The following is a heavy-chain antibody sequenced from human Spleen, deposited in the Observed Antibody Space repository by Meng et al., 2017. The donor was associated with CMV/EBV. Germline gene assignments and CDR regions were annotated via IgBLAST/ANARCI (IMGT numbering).Heavy chain of an antibody. CDR1: GGTFSSYT. CDR2: IIPILSIA. J-gene: IGHJ4*02. V-gene: IGHV1-69*02. CDR3: ARGPSQGYYFDY. Sequence: SVKVSCKASGGTFSSYTISWVRQAPGQGLEWMGRIIPILSIANYAQEFQGRVTITADKSTSTAYMKLSSLRSEDTAVYYCARGPSQGYYFDYWGQGTLVTVSS.